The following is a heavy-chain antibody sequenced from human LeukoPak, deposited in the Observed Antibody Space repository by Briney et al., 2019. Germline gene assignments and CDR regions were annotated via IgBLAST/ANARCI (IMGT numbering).Heavy chain of an antibody. J-gene: IGHJ6*03. Sequence: PSETLSLTCALYGGSFSGYYWSWSRQPPGKGLEWIGEINHSGSTNYNPSLKSRVTISVDTSKNQFSLKLSSVTAADTAVYYCAGRGELERLSIYYYYMDVWGKGTTGTVSS. D-gene: IGHD1-1*01. CDR2: INHSGST. CDR3: AGRGELERLSIYYYYMDV. CDR1: GGSFSGYY. V-gene: IGHV4-34*01.